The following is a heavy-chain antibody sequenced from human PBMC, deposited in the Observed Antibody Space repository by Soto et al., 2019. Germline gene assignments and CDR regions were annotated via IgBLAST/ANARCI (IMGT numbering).Heavy chain of an antibody. CDR1: GGTFSSYA. CDR3: ASDNGAASFGNWFDP. V-gene: IGHV1-69*13. CDR2: IIPIFGTA. J-gene: IGHJ5*02. D-gene: IGHD3-16*01. Sequence: SVKVSCKASGGTFSSYAISWVRQAPGQGLEWMGGIIPIFGTANYAQKFQGRVTITADESTSTAYMELSSLRSEDTAVYCCASDNGAASFGNWFDPWGQGTLVTVSS.